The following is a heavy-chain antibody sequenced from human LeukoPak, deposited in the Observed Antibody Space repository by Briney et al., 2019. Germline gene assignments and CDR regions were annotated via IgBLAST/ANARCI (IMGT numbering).Heavy chain of an antibody. V-gene: IGHV3-21*01. Sequence: KPGGSLRLSCAASGFTFSSYSMNWVRQAPGKGLEWVSSISSSSSYIYYADSVKGRFTISRDNPKKSLYLQMNTLRAEDTAVYYCARMDCSSTSCYEEVGWFDHWGQGTLVTVSS. J-gene: IGHJ5*02. D-gene: IGHD2-2*01. CDR3: ARMDCSSTSCYEEVGWFDH. CDR1: GFTFSSYS. CDR2: ISSSSSYI.